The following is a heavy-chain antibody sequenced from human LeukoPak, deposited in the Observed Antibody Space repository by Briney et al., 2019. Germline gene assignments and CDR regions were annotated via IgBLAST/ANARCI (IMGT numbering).Heavy chain of an antibody. CDR1: GYTFTSYY. CDR3: AKASDGYYNSRAFDI. Sequence: GASVKVSCKASGYTFTSYYMHWVRQAPGQGLEWMGIINPSGGSTSYAQKFQGRVTMTRDMSTSTVYMELSSLRSEDTAVYYCAKASDGYYNSRAFDIWGQGTMATVSS. J-gene: IGHJ3*02. CDR2: INPSGGST. D-gene: IGHD5-24*01. V-gene: IGHV1-46*01.